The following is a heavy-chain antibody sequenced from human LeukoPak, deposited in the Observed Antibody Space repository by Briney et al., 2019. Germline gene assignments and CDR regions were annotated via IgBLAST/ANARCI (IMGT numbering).Heavy chain of an antibody. J-gene: IGHJ5*02. Sequence: SETLSLTCTVSGGSISSSSYYWGWIRQPPGKGLEWIGSIYYSGTTYYNPSLRVTISLDTSKNQFSLNLSSVTAADTAVYYCARGSRLVTGFDPWGQGALVTVSS. D-gene: IGHD2-21*02. CDR3: ARGSRLVTGFDP. CDR2: IYYSGTT. CDR1: GGSISSSSYY. V-gene: IGHV4-39*07.